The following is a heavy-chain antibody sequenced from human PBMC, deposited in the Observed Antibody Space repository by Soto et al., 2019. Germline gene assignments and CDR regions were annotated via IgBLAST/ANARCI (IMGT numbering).Heavy chain of an antibody. CDR1: GFMFSSYA. CDR3: AKGGRDTALSLLDFDY. Sequence: EVQLLESGGGLLQPGGSLRVSCAASGFMFSSYAMSWVRQAPGKGLEWVSRISGSGGSAFYADSVKGRFTISRDNSKSTLSLQMSSLRVEDTAVNYCAKGGRDTALSLLDFDYWGQGTLVTVSS. J-gene: IGHJ4*02. D-gene: IGHD5-18*01. V-gene: IGHV3-23*01. CDR2: ISGSGGSA.